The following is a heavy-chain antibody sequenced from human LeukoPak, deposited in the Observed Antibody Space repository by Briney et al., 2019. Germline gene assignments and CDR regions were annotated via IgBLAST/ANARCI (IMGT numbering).Heavy chain of an antibody. CDR1: GFTFSSYE. J-gene: IGHJ6*04. CDR3: AKLGITRIGGV. D-gene: IGHD3-10*02. Sequence: TGGSLRLSCAASGFTFSSYEMNWVRQAPGKGLEWVSYISSSGSTIYYADSVRGRFTISRDNAKNSLYLQMNSLRAEDTAVYYGAKLGITRIGGVWGKGPTVTIAS. CDR2: ISSSGSTI. V-gene: IGHV3-48*03.